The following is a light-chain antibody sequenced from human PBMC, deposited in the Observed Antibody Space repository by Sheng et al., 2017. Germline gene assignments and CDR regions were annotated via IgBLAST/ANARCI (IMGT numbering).Light chain of an antibody. V-gene: IGKV3-11*01. Sequence: EIVLTQSPGTLSLSPGERVTLSCRASQSVDDQLAWYQKRPGQAPRLLIYDANNRATDIPARFSGSGSGTDFTLTISSLEPEDLAVYYCQQRDSWPITFGGGTKLEIK. CDR1: QSVDDQ. CDR2: DAN. CDR3: QQRDSWPIT. J-gene: IGKJ4*01.